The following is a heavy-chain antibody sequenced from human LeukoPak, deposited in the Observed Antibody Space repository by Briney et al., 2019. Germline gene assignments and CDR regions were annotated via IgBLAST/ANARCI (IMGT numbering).Heavy chain of an antibody. CDR3: AKSKSYYYDSSGYYGYFDY. Sequence: GGSLRLSCAASGFTFSSYGMHWVRQAPGKGLEWVAFIRYDGSNKYYADSVKGRFTISRDNSKNTLYLQMNSLRAEDTAVYYCAKSKSYYYDSSGYYGYFDYWGQGTLVTVSS. D-gene: IGHD3-22*01. CDR2: IRYDGSNK. CDR1: GFTFSSYG. J-gene: IGHJ4*02. V-gene: IGHV3-30*02.